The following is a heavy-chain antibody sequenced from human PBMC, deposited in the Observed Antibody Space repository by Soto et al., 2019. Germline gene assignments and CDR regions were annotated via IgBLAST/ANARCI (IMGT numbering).Heavy chain of an antibody. D-gene: IGHD3-22*01. CDR3: ARDQHYADYYDSSGYYLFDY. CDR1: GGSISSSNW. V-gene: IGHV4-4*02. CDR2: IYHSGST. Sequence: QVQLQESGPGLVKPSGTLSLTCAVSGGSISSSNWWSWVHQPPGKGLEWIGEIYHSGSTNYNPSLKSRVTISVDKSKNQFSLKLSSVTAADTAVYYCARDQHYADYYDSSGYYLFDYWGQGTLVTVSS. J-gene: IGHJ4*02.